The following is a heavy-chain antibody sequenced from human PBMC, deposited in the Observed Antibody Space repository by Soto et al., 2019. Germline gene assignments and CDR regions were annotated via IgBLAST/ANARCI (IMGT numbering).Heavy chain of an antibody. Sequence: PSETLSLTCAVYGGSFSGYYWSWIRQPPGKGLEWIGEINHSGSTNYNPSLKSRVTISVDTSKNQFSLKLSSVTAADTAVYYCARVYTYYYGSSLNWFDPWGQGTLVTVS. J-gene: IGHJ5*02. CDR2: INHSGST. V-gene: IGHV4-34*01. CDR3: ARVYTYYYGSSLNWFDP. CDR1: GGSFSGYY. D-gene: IGHD3-10*01.